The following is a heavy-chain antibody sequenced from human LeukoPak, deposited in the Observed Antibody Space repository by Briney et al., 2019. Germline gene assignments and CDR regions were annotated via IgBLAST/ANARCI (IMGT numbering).Heavy chain of an antibody. CDR2: ISSSSSYI. Sequence: PGGSLRLSCAASGFTFSSYSMNWVRQAPGNGLEWVSSISSSSSYIYYADSVKGRFTISRDNAKNSLYLQMNSLRAEDTAVYYCARDPSGEAAYWGQGTLVTVSS. CDR1: GFTFSSYS. V-gene: IGHV3-21*01. J-gene: IGHJ4*02. CDR3: ARDPSGEAAY. D-gene: IGHD6-19*01.